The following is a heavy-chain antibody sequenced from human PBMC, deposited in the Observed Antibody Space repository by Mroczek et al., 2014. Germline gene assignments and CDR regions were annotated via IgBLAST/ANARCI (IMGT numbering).Heavy chain of an antibody. D-gene: IGHD6-13*01. Sequence: QVQLQQWGAGLLKPSETLSLTCAVYGGSFSDFYWSWIRQPPGKGLEWIGEINHSGSTNYNPSLKSRVTISVDTSKNQFSLKLSSVTAADTAVYYCAGKAAAAGGDWFDPWGQGTLVTVSS. CDR2: INHSGST. J-gene: IGHJ5*02. V-gene: IGHV4-34*01. CDR1: GGSFSDFY. CDR3: AGKAAAAGGDWFDP.